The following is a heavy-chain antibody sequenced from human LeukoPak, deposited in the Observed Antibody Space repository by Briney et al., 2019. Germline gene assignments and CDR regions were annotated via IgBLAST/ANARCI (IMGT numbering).Heavy chain of an antibody. CDR2: ISAYNGNT. CDR1: GYTFTSYG. V-gene: IGHV1-18*01. J-gene: IGHJ3*02. D-gene: IGHD3-3*01. CDR3: ARDRHRPRPYYVFWSGYYIFDAFDI. Sequence: ASVKVSCKASGYTFTSYGISWVRQAPGQRLEWMGWISAYNGNTNYAQKLPGRITMTTDTSTSTAYMELRSLRSDDTAVYYCARDRHRPRPYYVFWSGYYIFDAFDIWGQGTMVTVSS.